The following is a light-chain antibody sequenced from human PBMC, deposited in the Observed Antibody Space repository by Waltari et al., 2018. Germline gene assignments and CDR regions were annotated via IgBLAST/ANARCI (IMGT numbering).Light chain of an antibody. V-gene: IGKV3-11*01. J-gene: IGKJ2*01. Sequence: EIVLPQSPATLSLSPGERATLSCRASQSVTSCLLWYQQKPGQAPRLLIYDASNRATGIPARFSGSGSGTDFTLTISSLEPEDFAVYYCQQRSNWPPVYTFGQGTKLEIK. CDR3: QQRSNWPPVYT. CDR1: QSVTSC. CDR2: DAS.